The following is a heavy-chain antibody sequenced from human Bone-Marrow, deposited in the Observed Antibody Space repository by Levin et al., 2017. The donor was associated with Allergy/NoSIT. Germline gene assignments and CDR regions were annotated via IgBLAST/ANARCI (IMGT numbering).Heavy chain of an antibody. CDR2: ISWRTGDI. CDR1: GFTLDDYD. V-gene: IGHV3-9*01. J-gene: IGHJ6*02. CDR3: VKDRRVNVYYYGMDV. Sequence: RAGGSLRLSCAASGFTLDDYDLHWVRQAPGKGLEWVSGISWRTGDIGYADSVKGRFTISRDNAKNSLYLQMKSLRGDDTGLYYCVKDRRVNVYYYGMDVWGQETTVTVSS.